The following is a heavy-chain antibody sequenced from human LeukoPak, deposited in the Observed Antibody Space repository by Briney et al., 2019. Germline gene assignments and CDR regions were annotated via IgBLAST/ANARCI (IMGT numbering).Heavy chain of an antibody. CDR2: ISNRGDTV. Sequence: GGSLRLSCAASGFTFSDYYMTWLRQAPGKGLEWLSYISNRGDTVFYADSVKGRFTVSRDNVKRSLYLQIESLRDNDTAVYHCALGTINKDYYFGMDVWGQGTTVTVSS. J-gene: IGHJ6*02. D-gene: IGHD2-8*01. CDR3: ALGTINKDYYFGMDV. CDR1: GFTFSDYY. V-gene: IGHV3-11*01.